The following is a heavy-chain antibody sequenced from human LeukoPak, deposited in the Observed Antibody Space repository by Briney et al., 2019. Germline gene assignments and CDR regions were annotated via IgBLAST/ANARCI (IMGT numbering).Heavy chain of an antibody. CDR3: ARDPNGDYVSAPGSY. CDR2: IIPILGIA. V-gene: IGHV1-69*04. CDR1: GYTFTGYY. D-gene: IGHD4-17*01. J-gene: IGHJ4*02. Sequence: SVKVSYKASGYTFTGYYMHWVRQAPGQGLEWMGRIIPILGIANYAQKFQGRVTITADKSTSTAYMELSSLRSEDTAVYYCARDPNGDYVSAPGSYWGQGTLVTVSS.